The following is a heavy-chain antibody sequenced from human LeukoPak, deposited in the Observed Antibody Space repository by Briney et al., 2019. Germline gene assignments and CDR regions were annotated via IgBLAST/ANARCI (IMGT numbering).Heavy chain of an antibody. CDR2: IYYSGST. CDR1: GGSISGSF. CDR3: ARVKKAVAGRNWFDP. Sequence: PSETLSLTCTVSGGSISGSFWSWIRQSPGQGLEWIGYIYYSGSTNYNPSLKSRVTISVDTSKNQFSLKLSSVTAADTAVYYCARVKKAVAGRNWFDPWGQGTLVTVSS. D-gene: IGHD6-19*01. V-gene: IGHV4-59*01. J-gene: IGHJ5*02.